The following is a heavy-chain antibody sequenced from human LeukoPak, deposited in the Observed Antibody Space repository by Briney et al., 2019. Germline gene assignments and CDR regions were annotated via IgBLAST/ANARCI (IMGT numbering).Heavy chain of an antibody. J-gene: IGHJ4*02. CDR2: IYYSGST. V-gene: IGHV4-59*01. CDR1: GGSISSYY. CDR3: ARVTGYVMEDYFDY. D-gene: IGHD6-13*01. Sequence: SETLSLTCTVSGGSISSYYWSWIRQPPGKGLEWIGYIYYSGSTNYNPSLKSRVAISVDTSKNQFSLRLSSVTAADTAVYYCARVTGYVMEDYFDYWGQGTLVTVSS.